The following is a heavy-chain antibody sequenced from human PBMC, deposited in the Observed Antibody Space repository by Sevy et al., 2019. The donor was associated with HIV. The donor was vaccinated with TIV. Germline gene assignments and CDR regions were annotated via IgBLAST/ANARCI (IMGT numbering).Heavy chain of an antibody. CDR3: ARQRGGWYEYDASDV. CDR2: IYYSGTT. Sequence: SETLSLTCTVSDVSINSGTNYWGWIRQPPGKGLEWIGSIYYSGTTYYNPSLKSRVTMSADTSMNQFSLKLSSVTVADTAVYYCARQRGGWYEYDASDVWGQGTMVTVSS. V-gene: IGHV4-39*01. J-gene: IGHJ3*01. D-gene: IGHD6-19*01. CDR1: DVSINSGTNY.